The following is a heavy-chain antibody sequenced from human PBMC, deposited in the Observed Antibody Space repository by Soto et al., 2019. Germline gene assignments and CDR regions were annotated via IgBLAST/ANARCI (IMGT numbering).Heavy chain of an antibody. CDR2: IWYDGSNK. CDR1: GFTFSSYG. J-gene: IGHJ4*02. V-gene: IGHV3-33*06. D-gene: IGHD3-9*01. Sequence: GGSLRLSCAASGFTFSSYGMHWVRQAPGKGLEWVAVIWYDGSNKYYADSVKGRFTISRDNSGNTVYLQMNSLNAGDTALYYCAKTESFNGYYNAFDSWGQGTRVTVSS. CDR3: AKTESFNGYYNAFDS.